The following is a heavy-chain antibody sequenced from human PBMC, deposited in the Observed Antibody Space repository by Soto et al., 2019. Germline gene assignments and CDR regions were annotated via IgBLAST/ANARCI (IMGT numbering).Heavy chain of an antibody. Sequence: PGGSLRLSCAASEFTFSSYGMHWVRQAPSKGLEWVAVIWYDGSNKYYADSVKGRFTISRDNSKNTLYLQMNSLRAEDTAVYYCARSALFIAARPAEFDYWGQGTLVTVSS. J-gene: IGHJ4*02. CDR2: IWYDGSNK. CDR3: ARSALFIAARPAEFDY. V-gene: IGHV3-33*01. CDR1: EFTFSSYG. D-gene: IGHD6-6*01.